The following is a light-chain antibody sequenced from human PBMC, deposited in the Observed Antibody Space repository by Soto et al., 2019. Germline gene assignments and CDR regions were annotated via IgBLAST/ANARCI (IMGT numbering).Light chain of an antibody. CDR2: GAS. Sequence: IPMTQSPATLSMSPGQRASISCRASQSVSRYLAWYQQKPGQAPRILIFGASIRDTGIPDRFSGSGSGTDFTLTISRLESEDFAVYYCQQYGSSPGTFGQGTKVDIK. CDR3: QQYGSSPGT. J-gene: IGKJ1*01. V-gene: IGKV3-20*01. CDR1: QSVSRY.